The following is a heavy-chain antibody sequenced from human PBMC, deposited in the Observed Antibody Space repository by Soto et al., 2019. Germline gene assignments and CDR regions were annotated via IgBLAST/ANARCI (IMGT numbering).Heavy chain of an antibody. CDR2: ISATGVKT. D-gene: IGHD3-22*01. J-gene: IGHJ4*02. CDR3: TKTRSAMIYYFDC. V-gene: IGHV3-23*01. Sequence: EVQVLESGGGLVQPGGSLRLSCAASGFTFSNYAMNWVRQAPGKGLEWVSGISATGVKTYSADSVKGRVTMSRDNSKDTVYLEMNSLRAEDTAVYYCTKTRSAMIYYFDCWGLGALVTVSS. CDR1: GFTFSNYA.